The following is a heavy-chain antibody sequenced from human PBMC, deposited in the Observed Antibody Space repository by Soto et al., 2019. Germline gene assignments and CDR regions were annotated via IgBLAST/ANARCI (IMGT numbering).Heavy chain of an antibody. V-gene: IGHV4-38-2*02. CDR1: GYYISSGYY. CDR3: ARGYSYGPLYYFDY. Sequence: ETLSGTGTVSGYYISSGYYWRWIRQPPGKGLEWIGSIYHSGSTYYNPSLKSRVTISVATSKNQSSLKLSSVTAADTAVYYWARGYSYGPLYYFDYWGQGTLVTVSS. J-gene: IGHJ4*02. CDR2: IYHSGST. D-gene: IGHD5-18*01.